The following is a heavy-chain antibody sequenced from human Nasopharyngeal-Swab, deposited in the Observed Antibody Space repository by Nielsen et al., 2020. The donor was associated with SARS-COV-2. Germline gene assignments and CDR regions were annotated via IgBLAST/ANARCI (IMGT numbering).Heavy chain of an antibody. J-gene: IGHJ6*03. Sequence: WIRQPPGKGLEWIGEIYHSGSTNYNPSLKSRVTISVDTSKNQFSLKLTSVTAADTAVYYCARCFCPWKAAARWYYMDVWGKGTTVTVSS. V-gene: IGHV4-34*01. D-gene: IGHD6-13*01. CDR2: IYHSGST. CDR3: ARCFCPWKAAARWYYMDV.